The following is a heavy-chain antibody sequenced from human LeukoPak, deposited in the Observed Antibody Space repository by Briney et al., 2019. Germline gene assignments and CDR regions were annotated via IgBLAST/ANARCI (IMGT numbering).Heavy chain of an antibody. CDR3: ARWALYNSVAKKNPGFDN. CDR1: GFTFSSYS. V-gene: IGHV3-21*01. J-gene: IGHJ4*02. CDR2: ISSASTYI. Sequence: GGSLRLSCAASGFTFSSYSFNWVRQAPGKGLEWVSSISSASTYIHYADSVKGRFTISRDNAKNSVYLQMNSLRAEDTAVYYCARWALYNSVAKKNPGFDNWGQGTLVTVSS. D-gene: IGHD6-19*01.